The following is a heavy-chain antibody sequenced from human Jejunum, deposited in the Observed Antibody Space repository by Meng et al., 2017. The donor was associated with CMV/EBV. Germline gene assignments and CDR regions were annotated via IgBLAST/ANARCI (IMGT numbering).Heavy chain of an antibody. D-gene: IGHD2-15*01. CDR1: GFTYSNFW. CDR3: VREDIVVFDY. V-gene: IGHV3-7*01. J-gene: IGHJ4*02. CDR2: IKQDGSAT. Sequence: CAASGFTYSNFWVSWVRQSPGMGLEWVANIKQDGSATYYADSVKGRFTISRDNAKNSLYLQMDNLRADDTAVYYCVREDIVVFDYWGQGTLVTVSS.